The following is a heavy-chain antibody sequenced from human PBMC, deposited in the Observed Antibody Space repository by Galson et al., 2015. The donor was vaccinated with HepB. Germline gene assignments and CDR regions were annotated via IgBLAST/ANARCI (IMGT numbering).Heavy chain of an antibody. D-gene: IGHD4-17*01. Sequence: SLRLSCAASGFTFSGSAMHWVRQASGKGLEWVGRIRSKANSYATAYAASVKGRFTISRDDSKNTAYLQMNSLKTEDTAVYYCTSPWAHDYGDYEGNLFDYWGQGTLVTVSS. J-gene: IGHJ4*02. CDR2: IRSKANSYAT. V-gene: IGHV3-73*01. CDR3: TSPWAHDYGDYEGNLFDY. CDR1: GFTFSGSA.